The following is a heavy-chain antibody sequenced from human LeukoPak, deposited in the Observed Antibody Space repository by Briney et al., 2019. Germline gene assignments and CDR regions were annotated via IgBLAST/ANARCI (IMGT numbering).Heavy chain of an antibody. CDR2: INTDGSST. Sequence: GSLRLSCAASGFTFSSYWVHWVRQGPGKGLVWVSRINTDGSSTSYADSVKGRFTISRDNAKNTLYLQMNSLTAEDTAVYYCARAGSYRSDYWGQGTLVTVSS. V-gene: IGHV3-74*01. D-gene: IGHD1-26*01. CDR3: ARAGSYRSDY. CDR1: GFTFSSYW. J-gene: IGHJ4*02.